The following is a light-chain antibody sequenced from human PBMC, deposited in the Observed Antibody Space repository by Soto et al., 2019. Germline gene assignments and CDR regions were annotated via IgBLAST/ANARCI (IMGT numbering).Light chain of an antibody. J-gene: IGKJ2*01. CDR1: QSVDSF. CDR2: DTS. Sequence: EIVLTQSPATLSLSPGDRATLSCRASQSVDSFLAWYQQKPGQAPRLLIYDTSSRGTGVPARFSGGGSGTDFTLTISSLEPEDFAVYYCQQRSNWLYSFGQGTKLEIK. V-gene: IGKV3-11*01. CDR3: QQRSNWLYS.